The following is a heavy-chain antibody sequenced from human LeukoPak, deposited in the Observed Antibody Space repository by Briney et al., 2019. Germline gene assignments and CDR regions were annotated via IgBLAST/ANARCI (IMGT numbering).Heavy chain of an antibody. CDR3: ARDSGSYRGDAFDI. Sequence: SETLSLTCTVSGGSISSYYWSWIRQPPGKGLEWIGYIYYSGSTNYNPSPKSRVTISVDTSKNQFSLKLSSVTAADTAVYYCARDSGSYRGDAFDIWGQGTMVTVSS. V-gene: IGHV4-59*01. J-gene: IGHJ3*02. CDR1: GGSISSYY. D-gene: IGHD1-26*01. CDR2: IYYSGST.